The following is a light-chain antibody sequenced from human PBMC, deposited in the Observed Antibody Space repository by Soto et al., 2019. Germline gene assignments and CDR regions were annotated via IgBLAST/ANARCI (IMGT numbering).Light chain of an antibody. J-gene: IGLJ2*01. Sequence: QSALTQPASVSGSPGQSITISCTGASSDVGTYNLVSWYQQHPGKAPKLIIYEGIKRPSGVSTRFSGSKSGNTASLTISGLQAEDEADYYCCSYAAGTTFFGGGTKVTVL. V-gene: IGLV2-23*03. CDR3: CSYAAGTTF. CDR2: EGI. CDR1: SSDVGTYNL.